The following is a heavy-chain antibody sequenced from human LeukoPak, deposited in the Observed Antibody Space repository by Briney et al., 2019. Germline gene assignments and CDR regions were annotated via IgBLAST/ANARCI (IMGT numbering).Heavy chain of an antibody. Sequence: GGSLRLSCAASGFTFTTYNMNWVRQAPGKGLEWVSYISSSSSATYYADSVRGRFTISRDNAKNSLYLQMNSLRAEDTAVYYCARDRGTYCGGDCSQYYFDYWGQGTLVTVSS. J-gene: IGHJ4*02. CDR3: ARDRGTYCGGDCSQYYFDY. CDR2: ISSSSSAT. D-gene: IGHD2-21*01. V-gene: IGHV3-48*04. CDR1: GFTFTTYN.